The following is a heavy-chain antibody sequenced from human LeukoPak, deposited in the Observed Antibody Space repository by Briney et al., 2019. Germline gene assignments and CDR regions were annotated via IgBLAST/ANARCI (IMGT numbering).Heavy chain of an antibody. Sequence: AGGSLRLSCAASGFTFSNYWMHWVRHAPGKGLVWVSRINSDGINTSYADSVKGRFTISRDNAKNTLNLQMNSLRAEDTAVYYCARGASGSYSGYMDVWGKGTTVTVSS. J-gene: IGHJ6*03. D-gene: IGHD1-26*01. CDR3: ARGASGSYSGYMDV. CDR1: GFTFSNYW. CDR2: INSDGINT. V-gene: IGHV3-74*01.